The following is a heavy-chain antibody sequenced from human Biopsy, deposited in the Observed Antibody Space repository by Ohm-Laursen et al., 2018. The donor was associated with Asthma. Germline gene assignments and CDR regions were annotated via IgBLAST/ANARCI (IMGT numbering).Heavy chain of an antibody. D-gene: IGHD4-23*01. Sequence: SLRLSCAASGFTVSTNGMSWVRQPPGKGLEWVSVIYSGGGTYYADSVQGRVTISRDNSKNTLSLQMKSLRAEDMPVYYCARAYGGSFFSGSFDIWGQGTMVTVSS. J-gene: IGHJ3*02. V-gene: IGHV3-53*01. CDR3: ARAYGGSFFSGSFDI. CDR1: GFTVSTNG. CDR2: IYSGGGT.